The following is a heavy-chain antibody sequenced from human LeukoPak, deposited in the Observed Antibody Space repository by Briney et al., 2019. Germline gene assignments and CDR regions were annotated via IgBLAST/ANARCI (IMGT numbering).Heavy chain of an antibody. D-gene: IGHD4-17*01. Sequence: GRSLRLSCATSGFTFSSYAMHWVRQAPGKGLEWVAIISYDGSNKFYADSVKGRFTISRDNSKNTLFLQMDSLRAEDTAVYYCAKDQSDYAGYYFDYWGQGTLVTVSS. CDR3: AKDQSDYAGYYFDY. CDR2: ISYDGSNK. V-gene: IGHV3-30*18. CDR1: GFTFSSYA. J-gene: IGHJ4*02.